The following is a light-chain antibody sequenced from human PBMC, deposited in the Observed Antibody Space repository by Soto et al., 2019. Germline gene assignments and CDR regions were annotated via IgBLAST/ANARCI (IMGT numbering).Light chain of an antibody. CDR2: DAS. CDR3: QQRGNWPWT. V-gene: IGKV3-11*01. CDR1: QSVSSY. Sequence: EIVLTQSPGTLSLSPGERATLSCRASQSVSSYLAWYQQKPGQAPRLLIYDASNRATGIPARFSGSGSGTEFTLTISSLQSEDFAVYYCQQRGNWPWTFGQGTKVDI. J-gene: IGKJ1*01.